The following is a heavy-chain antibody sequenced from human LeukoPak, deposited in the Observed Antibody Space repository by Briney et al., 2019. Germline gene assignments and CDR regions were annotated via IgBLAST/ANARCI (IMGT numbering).Heavy chain of an antibody. V-gene: IGHV1-18*01. D-gene: IGHD3-10*01. J-gene: IGHJ5*02. CDR3: ARGGASGELNP. Sequence: GASVKVSCKASGYTFTSYGISWVRQAPGQGLEWVGGISPYNGDTHSAQNFQGRITMTTDTSTNTAYMELRSLRSDDTALYYCARGGASGELNPWGQGTLVTVSS. CDR1: GYTFTSYG. CDR2: ISPYNGDT.